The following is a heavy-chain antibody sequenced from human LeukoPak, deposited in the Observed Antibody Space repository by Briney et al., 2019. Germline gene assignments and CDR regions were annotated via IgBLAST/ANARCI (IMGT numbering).Heavy chain of an antibody. V-gene: IGHV4-34*01. D-gene: IGHD1-26*01. J-gene: IGHJ4*02. Sequence: SETLSLTCAVYGGSFSGYYLSWIRQPPGKGLEWIGEINHSGSTNYNPSLKSRVTILLDTSKNQFSLKLSSVTAADTGVYYCANGHDVSGFDHWGQGTLVTVSS. CDR2: INHSGST. CDR3: ANGHDVSGFDH. CDR1: GGSFSGYY.